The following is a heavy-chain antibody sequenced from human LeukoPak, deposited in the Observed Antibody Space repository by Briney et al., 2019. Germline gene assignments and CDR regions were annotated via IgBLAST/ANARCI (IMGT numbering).Heavy chain of an antibody. CDR2: ISGSGENT. D-gene: IGHD4-17*01. V-gene: IGHV3-23*01. CDR1: GFTFNSYA. J-gene: IGHJ6*02. Sequence: GGSLRLSCAASGFTFNSYAMSWVRQAPGKGLEWVSTISGSGENTYYADSVKGRFTISRDNSKKTLYLQMNSLRAEDTAVHYCAKAKYGDYRYGMDVWGQGTTVTVSS. CDR3: AKAKYGDYRYGMDV.